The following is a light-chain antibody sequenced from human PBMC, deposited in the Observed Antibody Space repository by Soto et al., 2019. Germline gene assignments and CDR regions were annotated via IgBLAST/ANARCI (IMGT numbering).Light chain of an antibody. CDR2: EVS. V-gene: IGLV2-8*01. Sequence: QSALTQPPSASGSPGQSVTISCTGTSSDVGAYNYVSWYQHLPGKVPKALIYEVSKRPSGVPDRFSGSKSGNTASLTVSGLQADDEADYYCSSYAGSNIVVFGGGTKLTVL. J-gene: IGLJ2*01. CDR3: SSYAGSNIVV. CDR1: SSDVGAYNY.